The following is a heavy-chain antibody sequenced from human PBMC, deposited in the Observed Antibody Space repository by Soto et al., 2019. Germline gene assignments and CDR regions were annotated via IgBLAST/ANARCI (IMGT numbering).Heavy chain of an antibody. J-gene: IGHJ6*02. CDR1: GYTFTSYD. CDR3: ARDSDCSSTSCHYYYYYGMDV. Sequence: ASVKVSCKASGYTFTSYDINWVRQATGQGLEWMGWMNPNSGNTGYAQKFQGRVTMTADKSTSTAYMELSSLRSEDTAVYYCARDSDCSSTSCHYYYYYGMDVWGQGTTVTVS. CDR2: MNPNSGNT. D-gene: IGHD2-2*01. V-gene: IGHV1-8*01.